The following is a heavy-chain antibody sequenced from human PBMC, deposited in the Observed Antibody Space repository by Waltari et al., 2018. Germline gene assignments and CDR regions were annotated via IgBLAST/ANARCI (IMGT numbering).Heavy chain of an antibody. CDR1: GFTFTTYA. V-gene: IGHV3-30-3*01. CDR2: LSYDGTKN. CDR3: AREMVSNLGGYSLDAFDI. Sequence: QVHLVESGGGVVQPGRSLRLSCAASGFTFTTYAMHWVRQAPGKGLEWVAVLSYDGTKNSYADSVKGRFTISRDSSKNTLYLQMNSLRGGDTAVYYCAREMVSNLGGYSLDAFDIWGQGTMVTVSS. D-gene: IGHD5-18*01. J-gene: IGHJ3*02.